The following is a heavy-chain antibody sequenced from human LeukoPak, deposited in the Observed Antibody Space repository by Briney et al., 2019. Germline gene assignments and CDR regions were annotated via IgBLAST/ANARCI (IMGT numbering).Heavy chain of an antibody. CDR3: ARDPTSGDVYGSGKNPLVDY. V-gene: IGHV3-48*03. CDR2: ISSSGSTK. Sequence: GGSLRLSCAASGFTFSSYEMTWVRQALGKGREWVSYISSSGSTKYYADSLKARFTTPRDKAKNSLYLQMSSLRAEDTAVYYCARDPTSGDVYGSGKNPLVDYWGQGTLVTVSS. CDR1: GFTFSSYE. J-gene: IGHJ4*02. D-gene: IGHD3-10*01.